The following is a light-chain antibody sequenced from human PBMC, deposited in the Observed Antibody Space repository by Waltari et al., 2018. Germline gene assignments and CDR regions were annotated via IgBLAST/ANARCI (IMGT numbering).Light chain of an antibody. CDR1: SSDVGTYNF. CDR3: YSYAGSGTWV. J-gene: IGLJ3*02. V-gene: IGLV2-23*01. Sequence: GQSITISCTGTSSDVGTYNFSSWYQQNPGKAPKVMIYEGNKRPSGVSNRFSGSKAGNTASLTISGRQAEDEADYYCYSYAGSGTWVFGGGTKLTVL. CDR2: EGN.